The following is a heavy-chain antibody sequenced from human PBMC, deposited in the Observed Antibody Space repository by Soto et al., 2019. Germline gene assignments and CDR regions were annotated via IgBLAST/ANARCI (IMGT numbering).Heavy chain of an antibody. J-gene: IGHJ4*02. CDR2: IYYSGST. CDR3: ARHNYGSGSTYFDY. Sequence: PSETTSLTCTVSGDSVNSSSYSWSWIRQPPGKGLEWIGYIYYSGSTNYNPSLKSRVTISVDTSKNQFSLKLNSMTAADTAVYYCARHNYGSGSTYFDYWGQGTLVTVSS. D-gene: IGHD3-10*01. CDR1: GDSVNSSSYS. V-gene: IGHV4-61*01.